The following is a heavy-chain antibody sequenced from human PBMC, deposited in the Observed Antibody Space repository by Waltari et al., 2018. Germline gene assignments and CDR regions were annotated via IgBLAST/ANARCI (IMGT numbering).Heavy chain of an antibody. CDR2: ISLSSSSM. CDR1: GFPFGSYS. CDR3: TTSGMDV. V-gene: IGHV3-48*01. Sequence: EVQLVESGGGLVQPGGSLRLACAASGFPFGSYSMNWVRQAPGKGLEWISYISLSSSSMQYADSVKGRFTISRDNANNSLYLQMNSLRADDSAVYYCTTSGMDVWGQGTTVTVSS. J-gene: IGHJ6*02.